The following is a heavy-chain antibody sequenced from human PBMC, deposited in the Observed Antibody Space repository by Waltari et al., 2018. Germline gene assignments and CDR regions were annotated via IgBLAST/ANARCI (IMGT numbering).Heavy chain of an antibody. V-gene: IGHV5-51*01. Sequence: EVQLVQSGAEVKKPGESLKISCKGSGYSFTSYWIGWVRQMPGKGLEWMGIIYPGDSDTRYSPSFQGQVTISADKSISTAYLQWSSLKASDTAMYYCARPRGYCSSTSCSFDYWGQGTLVTVSS. CDR3: ARPRGYCSSTSCSFDY. CDR2: IYPGDSDT. CDR1: GYSFTSYW. D-gene: IGHD2-2*01. J-gene: IGHJ4*02.